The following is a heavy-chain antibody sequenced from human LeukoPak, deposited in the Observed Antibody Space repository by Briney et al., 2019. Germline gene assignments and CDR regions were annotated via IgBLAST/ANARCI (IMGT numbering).Heavy chain of an antibody. J-gene: IGHJ6*02. CDR2: IDWDDDK. CDR1: GFSLSTSGMC. CDR3: ARIPGYSSGWYSYYYGMDV. Sequence: ESGPTLVNPTQTLTLTCTFSGFSLSTSGMCVSWIRQPPGEALEWLALIDWDDDKYYSTSLKTRLTISKDTSKNQVVLTMTNMDPVDTATYYCARIPGYSSGWYSYYYGMDVWGQGTTVTVSS. V-gene: IGHV2-70*01. D-gene: IGHD6-19*01.